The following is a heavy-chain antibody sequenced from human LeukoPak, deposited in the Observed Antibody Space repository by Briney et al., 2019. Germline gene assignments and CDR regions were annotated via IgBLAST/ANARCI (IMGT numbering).Heavy chain of an antibody. CDR2: IYYSGST. V-gene: IGHV4-59*08. D-gene: IGHD3-3*01. CDR3: ARHAPTIFGLVTWFDP. J-gene: IGHJ5*02. CDR1: GDSITSYY. Sequence: PSETLSLTCTVSGDSITSYYWSWIRQPPGKGLEWIGYIYYSGSTNYNPSLKSRVTISVDTSKNQFSLKLTSVTAADTAVYYCARHAPTIFGLVTWFDPWGQGTLVTDSS.